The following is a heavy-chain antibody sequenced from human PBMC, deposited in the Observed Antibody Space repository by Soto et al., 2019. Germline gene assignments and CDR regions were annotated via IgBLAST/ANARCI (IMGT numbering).Heavy chain of an antibody. V-gene: IGHV4-4*02. Sequence: SETLSLTCAVSGDSISSRNWWSWVRQPPGKGLEWIGEIYHSVSTNYNPSLKSRVTISVDKSKNQFSLRLTSVTAADTAVYYCASKFGELLADAFDIWGQGTMVTVSS. CDR1: GDSISSRNW. CDR2: IYHSVST. J-gene: IGHJ3*02. D-gene: IGHD3-10*01. CDR3: ASKFGELLADAFDI.